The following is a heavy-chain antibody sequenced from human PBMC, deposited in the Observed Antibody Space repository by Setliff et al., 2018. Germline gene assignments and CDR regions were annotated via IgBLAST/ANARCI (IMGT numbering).Heavy chain of an antibody. CDR3: ARASRFGTIKYRGDYYMDV. CDR1: GYTFTTYA. J-gene: IGHJ6*03. CDR2: INTNTRDP. V-gene: IGHV7-4-1*02. Sequence: ASVKVSCQASGYTFTTYATSWMRQATGQGLEWMGWINTNTRDPSYAQGFTGRFVFSLDTSVNTTYLQISSLKAEDTAIYYCARASRFGTIKYRGDYYMDVWGKGTTVTVSS. D-gene: IGHD3-10*01.